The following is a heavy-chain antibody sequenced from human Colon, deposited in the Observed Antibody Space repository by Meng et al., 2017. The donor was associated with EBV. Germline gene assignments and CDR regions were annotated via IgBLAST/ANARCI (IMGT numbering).Heavy chain of an antibody. Sequence: QVQLPQWGAVLLKPSETLSLTCGVSGGSLSGYYWSWIRHFPGRTLEFIGDINHSGSANYNPSLRSRVTISVDTSKNQIFLNLHSVTAADTAVYHCARTFGYCSNNNCPRTLGYWGQGTLVTVSS. D-gene: IGHD2-2*03. V-gene: IGHV4-34*02. CDR1: GGSLSGYY. CDR2: INHSGSA. J-gene: IGHJ4*02. CDR3: ARTFGYCSNNNCPRTLGY.